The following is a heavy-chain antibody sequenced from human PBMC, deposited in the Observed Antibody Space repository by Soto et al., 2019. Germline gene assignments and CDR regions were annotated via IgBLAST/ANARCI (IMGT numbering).Heavy chain of an antibody. D-gene: IGHD5-12*01. J-gene: IGHJ4*02. CDR1: GFTFSSYE. CDR3: ARGGGYGDGYNNFDY. Sequence: EVQLLESGGGLVQPGGSLRLSCAASGFTFSSYEMNWVRQAPGKGLEWVSYISGIGKTKYYADSVKDGFTISRDNAKNSLYLHMNSLRVEDTAVYYCARGGGYGDGYNNFDYWGQGTLVTVPS. CDR2: ISGIGKTK. V-gene: IGHV3-48*03.